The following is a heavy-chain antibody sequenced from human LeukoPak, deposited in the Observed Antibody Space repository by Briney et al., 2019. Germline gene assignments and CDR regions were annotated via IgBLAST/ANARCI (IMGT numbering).Heavy chain of an antibody. CDR1: GGSIGSGTYY. CDR2: FYTGGST. CDR3: VRVPTTVDNYYMDV. Sequence: PSETLSLTCTVSGGSIGSGTYYWPWLRQPAGKGLEWIGRFYTGGSTNYNPSLRSRVSISLDMSKNQFSLKMSSVTAADTAVYYCVRVPTTVDNYYMDVWGKGTTVTVSS. D-gene: IGHD4-11*01. V-gene: IGHV4-61*02. J-gene: IGHJ6*03.